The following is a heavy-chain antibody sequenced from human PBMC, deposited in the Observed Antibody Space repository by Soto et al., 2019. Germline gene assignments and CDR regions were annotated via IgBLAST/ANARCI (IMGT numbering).Heavy chain of an antibody. CDR1: GGSISSGGYY. CDR2: IYYSGRT. J-gene: IGHJ5*02. V-gene: IGHV4-31*03. CDR3: ARGSFSSSSSWFDP. D-gene: IGHD6-6*01. Sequence: SETLSLTCTVSGGSISSGGYYWVWIRQHPGKGLEWIGYIYYSGRTYYNPSLHSRVSIAVDTTENQFSLKLTSVTAADTSVYYCARGSFSSSSSWFDPWGRGTLVTVSS.